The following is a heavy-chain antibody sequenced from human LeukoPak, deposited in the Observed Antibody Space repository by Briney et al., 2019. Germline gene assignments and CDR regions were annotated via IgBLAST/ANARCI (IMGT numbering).Heavy chain of an antibody. CDR3: ARVNGDYYDSSGYDDY. V-gene: IGHV1-8*01. CDR2: MNPNSGNT. D-gene: IGHD3-22*01. CDR1: GYTFTSYD. J-gene: IGHJ4*02. Sequence: ASVKVSCKASGYTFTSYDINWVRQATGQGLEWMGWMNPNSGNTGYAQKFQGRVTMTRNTSISTAYMELSSPRSEDTAVYYCARVNGDYYDSSGYDDYWGQGTLVTVSS.